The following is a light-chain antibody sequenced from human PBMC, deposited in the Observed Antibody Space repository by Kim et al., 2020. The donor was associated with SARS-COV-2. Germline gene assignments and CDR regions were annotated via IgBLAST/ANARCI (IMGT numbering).Light chain of an antibody. CDR3: NSRDSNDNVV. CDR2: GKN. V-gene: IGLV3-19*01. CDR1: SRRSDD. Sequence: ALGQTVRITGQGDSRRSDDATWYQQKPGQAPIVVIYGKNNRPAGIPDRFSGSSAGNTAALTITGTQAGDEADYYWNSRDSNDNVVFGGGTQLTVL. J-gene: IGLJ2*01.